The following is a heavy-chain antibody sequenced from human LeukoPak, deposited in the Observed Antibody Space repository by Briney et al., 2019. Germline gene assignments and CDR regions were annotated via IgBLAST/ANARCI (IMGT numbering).Heavy chain of an antibody. V-gene: IGHV4-31*03. CDR2: IYYTGST. CDR1: GGSISSGDYY. J-gene: IGHJ4*02. Sequence: SETLSLTCTVSGGSISSGDYYWSWIRQLPGKGLEWIGYIYYTGSTYYNPSLKGRVTISVDTSENQFSLKLSSVTAADTAMYYCARDSQGLYGHYGGFDFWGQGTLVTVSS. CDR3: ARDSQGLYGHYGGFDF. D-gene: IGHD4-17*01.